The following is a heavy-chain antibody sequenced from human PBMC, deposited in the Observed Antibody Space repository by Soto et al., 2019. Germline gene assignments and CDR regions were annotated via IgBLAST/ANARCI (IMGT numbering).Heavy chain of an antibody. CDR2: ISASGGST. V-gene: IGHV3-23*01. CDR1: GFTFNNYA. J-gene: IGHJ4*02. D-gene: IGHD3-16*01. CDR3: VKTRLAGGFDY. Sequence: EVQLLDSGGGLVQPGGSLRLSCAASGFTFNNYAMSWVRQAPGKGLEWVSSISASGGSTNYADSVKGRFTISRDNSENTVYLQRNSLRAEDTAVYYCVKTRLAGGFDYWGQGSRVTVSS.